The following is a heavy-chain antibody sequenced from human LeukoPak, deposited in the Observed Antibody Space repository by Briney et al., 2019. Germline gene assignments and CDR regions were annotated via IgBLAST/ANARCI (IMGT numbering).Heavy chain of an antibody. V-gene: IGHV4-4*02. Sequence: PSETLSLTCAVSGDSVSSDYWWSWVRQSPGRGLEWIGEVFHSGTTNYNPSLVGRVTISQDKSKNQVSLKVTSVTAADTAVYYCARHRRGYNCHDYWGQGALVTVSS. CDR1: GDSVSSDYW. CDR3: ARHRRGYNCHDY. CDR2: VFHSGTT. J-gene: IGHJ4*02. D-gene: IGHD5-18*01.